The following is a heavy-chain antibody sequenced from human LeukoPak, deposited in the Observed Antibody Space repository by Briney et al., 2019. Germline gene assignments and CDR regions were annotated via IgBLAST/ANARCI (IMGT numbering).Heavy chain of an antibody. V-gene: IGHV3-49*03. J-gene: IGHJ3*02. CDR3: ARDYAAAGSDAFDI. CDR2: IRSKPYGGTT. D-gene: IGHD6-13*01. CDR1: GFTFGDYA. Sequence: GGSLRLSCTASGFTFGDYAMSWFRQAPGKGLEWVGFIRSKPYGGTTENAASVKGRFTISRDDSKSIAYLQMNSLRAEDTAVYYCARDYAAAGSDAFDIWGQGTMVTVSS.